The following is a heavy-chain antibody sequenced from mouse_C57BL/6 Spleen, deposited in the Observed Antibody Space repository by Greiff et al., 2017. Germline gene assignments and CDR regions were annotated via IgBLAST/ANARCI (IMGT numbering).Heavy chain of an antibody. Sequence: EVQLQESGPGLVKPSQSLSLTCSVTGYSITSGYYWNWIRQFPGNKLEWMGYISYDGSNNYNPSLKNRISIPRDTSKNQFFRKLNSVTTEDTATYYCAREGTGYFDYWGQGTTLTVSS. CDR3: AREGTGYFDY. CDR2: ISYDGSN. V-gene: IGHV3-6*01. J-gene: IGHJ2*01. CDR1: GYSITSGYY. D-gene: IGHD4-1*01.